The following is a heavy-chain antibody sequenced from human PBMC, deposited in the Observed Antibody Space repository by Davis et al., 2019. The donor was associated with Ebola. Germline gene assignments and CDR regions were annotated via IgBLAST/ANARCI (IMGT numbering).Heavy chain of an antibody. CDR2: INSDGSST. CDR3: ARQYRYSGSYYYFDY. V-gene: IGHV3-74*01. D-gene: IGHD1-26*01. Sequence: GESLKISCAASGFTFSSYWMHWVRQAPGKGLVWVSRINSDGSSTSYADSVKGRFTISRDNAKNTLYLQMNSLRAEDTAVYYCARQYRYSGSYYYFDYWGQGTLVTVSS. J-gene: IGHJ4*02. CDR1: GFTFSSYW.